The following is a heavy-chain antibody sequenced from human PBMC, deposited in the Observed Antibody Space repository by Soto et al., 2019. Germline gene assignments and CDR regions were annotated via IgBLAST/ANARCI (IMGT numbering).Heavy chain of an antibody. CDR2: IYYSGST. CDR1: GGSISSGDYC. CDR3: ATCYTVHNWFNP. D-gene: IGHD2-2*02. V-gene: IGHV4-30-4*01. J-gene: IGHJ5*02. Sequence: SETLSLTCTVSGGSISSGDYCWSWIRQPPGKGLEWIGYIYYSGSTYYNPSLKSRVTISVDTSKNQFSLKLSTVTAADTAVYYCATCYTVHNWFNPWGKGTLVTVSS.